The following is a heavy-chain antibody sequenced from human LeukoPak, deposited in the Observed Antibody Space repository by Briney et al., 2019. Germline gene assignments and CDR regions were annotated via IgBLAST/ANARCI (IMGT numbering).Heavy chain of an antibody. CDR1: GGSISSSSYY. D-gene: IGHD1-26*01. CDR3: ARQGSGNYLSPVNY. CDR2: IYYSGST. J-gene: IGHJ4*02. V-gene: IGHV4-39*01. Sequence: SETLSLTCTVSGGSISSSSYYWAWIRQPPGKGLEWIVTIYYSGSTYYNPSLKSRVTISVDTSKNQFSLKLSSVTAADTAVYYCARQGSGNYLSPVNYWGQGTLVTVSS.